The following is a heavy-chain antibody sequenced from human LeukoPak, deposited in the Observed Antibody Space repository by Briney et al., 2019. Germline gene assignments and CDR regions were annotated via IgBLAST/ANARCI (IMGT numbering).Heavy chain of an antibody. D-gene: IGHD1-14*01. V-gene: IGHV4-34*01. Sequence: SETLSLTCAVYGGSFSGYYWSWIRQPPGKGLEWIGEINHSGSTNDNPSLKSRVTISVDTSKNQFSLKLSSVTAADTAVYYCARATRRAGIGFYWGQGTLVTVSS. CDR2: INHSGST. J-gene: IGHJ4*02. CDR3: ARATRRAGIGFY. CDR1: GGSFSGYY.